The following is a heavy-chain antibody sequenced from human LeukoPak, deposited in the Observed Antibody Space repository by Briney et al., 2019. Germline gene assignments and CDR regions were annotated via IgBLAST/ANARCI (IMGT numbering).Heavy chain of an antibody. CDR2: IRQDGSEK. CDR3: ARINYYDSSGYRYWYFDL. V-gene: IGHV3-7*03. J-gene: IGHJ2*01. Sequence: GGSLRLSCVASRFTFSNYWMTWVRQAPGKGLEWVANIRQDGSEKYYVDFVKGRFTISRDNAENSLYLQMNSLRAEDTAVYYCARINYYDSSGYRYWYFDLWGRGTLVTVSS. CDR1: RFTFSNYW. D-gene: IGHD3-22*01.